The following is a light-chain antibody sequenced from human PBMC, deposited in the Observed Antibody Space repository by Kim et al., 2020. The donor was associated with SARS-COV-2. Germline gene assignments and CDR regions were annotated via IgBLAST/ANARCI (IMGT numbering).Light chain of an antibody. CDR2: AAS. Sequence: AIQMTQSPSSLSASIGDRVTITCRASQDIRNYLGWYQQKPGKAPELLIYAASSLQSGVPSMFAGSGSGTDFTLTISSLQPEDFATYYCLQDYNYPYTFGQGTKLEI. J-gene: IGKJ2*01. CDR1: QDIRNY. CDR3: LQDYNYPYT. V-gene: IGKV1-6*01.